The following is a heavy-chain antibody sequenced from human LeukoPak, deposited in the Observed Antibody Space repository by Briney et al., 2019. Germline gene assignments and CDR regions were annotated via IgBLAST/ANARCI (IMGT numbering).Heavy chain of an antibody. Sequence: GASVKVSCKASGYTFTGYYMHWVRQAPGQGLEWMGWINPNSGGTNYAQKFQGRVTMTRDTSISTAYMELSRLRSDDTAVYYCARQSGSYSPYNWFDPWGQGTLVTVS. CDR3: ARQSGSYSPYNWFDP. V-gene: IGHV1-2*02. D-gene: IGHD1-26*01. CDR1: GYTFTGYY. J-gene: IGHJ5*02. CDR2: INPNSGGT.